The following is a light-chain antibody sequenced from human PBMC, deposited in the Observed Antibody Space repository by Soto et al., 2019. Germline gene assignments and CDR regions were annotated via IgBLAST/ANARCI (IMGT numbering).Light chain of an antibody. CDR1: SSDIGGYIY. V-gene: IGLV2-11*01. Sequence: QSALTQPASVSASPGQSITISCTGTSSDIGGYIYVSWYQHHPGKAPRLMIYEVSSRPSGVPDRLSGSKSGNTASLTISGLQAEDEADYYCCSYAGSYTVVFGGGTKLTVL. CDR2: EVS. J-gene: IGLJ2*01. CDR3: CSYAGSYTVV.